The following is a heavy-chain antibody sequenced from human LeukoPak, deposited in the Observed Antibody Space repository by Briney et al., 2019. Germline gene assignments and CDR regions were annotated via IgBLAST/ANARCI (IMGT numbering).Heavy chain of an antibody. D-gene: IGHD6-13*01. CDR1: GFTFSNYW. J-gene: IGHJ4*02. CDR3: AKGDSSNWYISFDY. CDR2: ISQDGSGK. Sequence: GGSLRLSCGASGFTFSNYWMSWVRQAPGKGLEWVINISQDGSGKNYADSVEGRFTISRDNAKNSLYLQMNSLRAEDTAVYYCAKGDSSNWYISFDYWGQGTLVTVSS. V-gene: IGHV3-7*03.